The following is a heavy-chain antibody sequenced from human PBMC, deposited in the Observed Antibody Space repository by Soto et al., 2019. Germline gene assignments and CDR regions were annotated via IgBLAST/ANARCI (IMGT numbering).Heavy chain of an antibody. CDR2: IYYSGST. CDR3: FTFGGVIAVFDY. CDR1: GGSVSSRSYY. J-gene: IGHJ4*02. D-gene: IGHD3-16*02. Sequence: SETLSLTCTVSGGSVSSRSYYWSWIRQPPGKGLEWIGYIYYSGSTNYNPSLKSRITISVDTPKNQFSLKLSSVTAADTAVYYCFTFGGVIAVFDYWGQGTLVTVSS. V-gene: IGHV4-61*01.